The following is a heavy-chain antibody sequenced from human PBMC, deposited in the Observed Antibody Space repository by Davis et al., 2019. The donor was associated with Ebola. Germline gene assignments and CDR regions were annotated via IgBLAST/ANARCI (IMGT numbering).Heavy chain of an antibody. V-gene: IGHV1-18*01. Sequence: AASVKVSCKASGGTFSSYAISWVRQAPGQGLEWMGWISAYNGNTNYAQKLQGRVTMTTGTSTSTAYMELRSLRSDDTAVYYCARDLRGGSPRYCSGGSCYYYYGMDVWGQGTTVTVSS. D-gene: IGHD2-15*01. J-gene: IGHJ6*02. CDR1: GGTFSSYA. CDR2: ISAYNGNT. CDR3: ARDLRGGSPRYCSGGSCYYYYGMDV.